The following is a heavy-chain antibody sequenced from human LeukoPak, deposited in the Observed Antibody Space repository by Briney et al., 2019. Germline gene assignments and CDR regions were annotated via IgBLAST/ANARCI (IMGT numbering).Heavy chain of an antibody. J-gene: IGHJ4*02. D-gene: IGHD3-9*01. V-gene: IGHV3-23*01. CDR3: AKEYYDILTGYPPPPGYFDY. Sequence: GGSLRLSCAASGFTFSSYAMSWVRQAPGKGLEWVSGISGSGGSTYCADSVKGRFTISRDNSKNTLYLQMNSLRAEDTAVYYCAKEYYDILTGYPPPPGYFDYWGQGTLVTVSS. CDR2: ISGSGGST. CDR1: GFTFSSYA.